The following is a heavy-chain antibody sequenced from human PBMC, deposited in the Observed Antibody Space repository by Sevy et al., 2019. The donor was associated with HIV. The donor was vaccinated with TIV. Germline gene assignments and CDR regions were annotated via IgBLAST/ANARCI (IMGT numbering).Heavy chain of an antibody. CDR1: GFTFSSYA. D-gene: IGHD3-3*01. V-gene: IGHV3-64D*06. J-gene: IGHJ6*03. CDR2: ISSNGRST. Sequence: GGSLRLSCSASGFTFSSYAMHWVRQAPGKGLEYVSAISSNGRSTYYADSVKGRFTISRDNSKNTLYLQMSSLRAEDTAVYYCVKDRVTIFGVVIINYYYYMDVWGKGTTVTVSS. CDR3: VKDRVTIFGVVIINYYYYMDV.